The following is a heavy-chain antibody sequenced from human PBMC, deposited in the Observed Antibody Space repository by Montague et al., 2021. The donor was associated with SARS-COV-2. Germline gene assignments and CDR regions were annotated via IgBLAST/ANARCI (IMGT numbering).Heavy chain of an antibody. J-gene: IGHJ4*02. Sequence: SETLSLTCSVSGGSFSSGDSYWGWLRQAPGKGLEWIGDLHYAGSAYYNPSLRSRVTISADTSKNQFSLKLNSVTAADTAVYYCVATYNGNWYYFASWGQGTRVPVSS. CDR3: VATYNGNWYYFAS. CDR1: GGSFSSGDSY. V-gene: IGHV4-39*01. D-gene: IGHD6-13*01. CDR2: LHYAGSA.